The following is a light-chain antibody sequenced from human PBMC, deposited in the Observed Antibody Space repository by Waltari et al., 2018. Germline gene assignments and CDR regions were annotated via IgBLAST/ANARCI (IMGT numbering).Light chain of an antibody. CDR2: AAS. V-gene: IGKV1-9*01. CDR3: QQVNGYPLT. CDR1: QGISSY. J-gene: IGKJ4*01. Sequence: DIQLTQSPSFLSASVGDRVTLTCRASQGISSYLVCYQQKPGKAPKVLNSAASTLQTGVPTRFSGSGSGTEFTLTISSLQPSDFATYYSQQVNGYPLTFGGGTKVEIK.